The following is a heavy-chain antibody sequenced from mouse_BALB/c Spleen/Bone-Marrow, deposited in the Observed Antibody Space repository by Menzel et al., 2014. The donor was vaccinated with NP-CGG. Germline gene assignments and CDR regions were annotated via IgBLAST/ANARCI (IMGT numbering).Heavy chain of an antibody. Sequence: QVQLKESGAELARPGASVKLSCKASGYTFTNYWMQWVKQRPGQGLEWIGTTYPGDGDARYTQKFKGKATLTADKSSSTAYMQLSSLASEDSAVYYCARNYYYASSWSAMDYWGQGTSVTVSS. CDR1: GYTFTNYW. CDR2: TYPGDGDA. D-gene: IGHD1-1*01. V-gene: IGHV1-87*01. J-gene: IGHJ4*01. CDR3: ARNYYYASSWSAMDY.